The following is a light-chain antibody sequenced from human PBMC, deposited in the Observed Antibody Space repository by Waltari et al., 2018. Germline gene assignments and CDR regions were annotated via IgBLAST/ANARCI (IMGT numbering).Light chain of an antibody. CDR1: QNLSTH. V-gene: IGKV3-11*01. J-gene: IGKJ5*01. CDR3: HQRSARDT. Sequence: DIVLTHSPATLSLSPGERATLSCRPSQNLSTHLAWYQQKPRQAPRLLSYDASTRATGIPARFSGSGSGTDFSLTISTLEPEDFAIYYCHQRSARDTFGQGTRLESK. CDR2: DAS.